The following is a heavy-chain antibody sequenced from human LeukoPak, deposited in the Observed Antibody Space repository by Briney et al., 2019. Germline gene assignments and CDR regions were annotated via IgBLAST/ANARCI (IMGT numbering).Heavy chain of an antibody. CDR2: ISAYNGNT. D-gene: IGHD3-16*01. J-gene: IGHJ4*02. Sequence: ASVKVSCKASGYTFTSYGISWVRQVPGQGLEWMGWISAYNGNTNYAQKLQGRVTMTTDTSTSTAYMELRSLRSDDTAVYYCARDKSVPLITFGGVDNWGQGTLVTVSS. V-gene: IGHV1-18*01. CDR1: GYTFTSYG. CDR3: ARDKSVPLITFGGVDN.